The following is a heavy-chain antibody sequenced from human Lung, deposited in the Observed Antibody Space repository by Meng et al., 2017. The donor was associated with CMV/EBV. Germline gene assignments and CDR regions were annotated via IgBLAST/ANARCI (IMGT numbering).Heavy chain of an antibody. CDR3: ARSATVTTLGSRYGMDV. V-gene: IGHV3-13*01. J-gene: IGHJ6*02. D-gene: IGHD4-11*01. CDR2: IGTAGDT. Sequence: SCAASGFTFSSYDMHWVRQATGKGLEWVSAIGTAGDTYYPGSVKGRFTISRENAKNSLYLQMNSLRAGDTAVYYCARSATVTTLGSRYGMDVWGQGTXVTVSS. CDR1: GFTFSSYD.